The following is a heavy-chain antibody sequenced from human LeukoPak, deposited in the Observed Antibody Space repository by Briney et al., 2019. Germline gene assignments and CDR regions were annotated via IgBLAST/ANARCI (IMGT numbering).Heavy chain of an antibody. V-gene: IGHV3-74*01. J-gene: IGHJ4*02. Sequence: PGGSLRLSCAASGFTFSSYWMHWVGQAPGKGLVWVSRINSDGSSPFYADSVQGRFTISRDNAKNTLYLQMNSLRAEDTAVYYCARGNWSSGYRSLNFDYWGQGTLASVSS. D-gene: IGHD3-22*01. CDR3: ARGNWSSGYRSLNFDY. CDR1: GFTFSSYW. CDR2: INSDGSSP.